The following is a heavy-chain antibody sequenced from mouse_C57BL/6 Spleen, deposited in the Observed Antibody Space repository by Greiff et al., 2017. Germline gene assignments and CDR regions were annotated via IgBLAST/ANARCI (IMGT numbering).Heavy chain of an antibody. CDR2: IDPSDSYT. Sequence: QVQLQQPGAELVMPGASVKLSCKASGYTFTSYWMHWVKQRPGQGLEWIGEIDPSDSYTNYNQKFKGKSTLTVDKSSSTAYMQLSSRTSEDSAVYYCARVGGNFYFDYWGQGTTLTVSS. CDR3: ARVGGNFYFDY. CDR1: GYTFTSYW. J-gene: IGHJ2*01. V-gene: IGHV1-69*01. D-gene: IGHD2-1*01.